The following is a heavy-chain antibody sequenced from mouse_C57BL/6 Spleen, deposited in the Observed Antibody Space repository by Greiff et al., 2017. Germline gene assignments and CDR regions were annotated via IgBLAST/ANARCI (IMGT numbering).Heavy chain of an antibody. CDR3: ASRPEFAY. J-gene: IGHJ3*01. V-gene: IGHV5-17*01. Sequence: EVKLVESGGGLVKPGGSLQLSCAASGFTFSDYGMHWVRQAPEKGLEWVAYISSGSSTIYYADTVKGRFTISRDNAKNTLFLQMTSLRSEDTAMYYCASRPEFAYWGQGTLVTVSA. CDR2: ISSGSSTI. CDR1: GFTFSDYG.